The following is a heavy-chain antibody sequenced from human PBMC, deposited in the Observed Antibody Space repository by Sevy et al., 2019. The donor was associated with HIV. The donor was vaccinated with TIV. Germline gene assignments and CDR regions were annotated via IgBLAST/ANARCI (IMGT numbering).Heavy chain of an antibody. CDR3: ARRGFDSSGYPQYYFDY. CDR2: IYPGDPDI. D-gene: IGHD3-22*01. J-gene: IGHJ4*02. V-gene: IGHV5-51*01. Sequence: GESLKISCKGSGYRLISYWIGWVRQMPGKGLEWMGIIYPGDPDISYSPSFQGQVTISADKSISTAYLQWSSLQASDTAMYFCARRGFDSSGYPQYYFDYWGQGTLVTVSS. CDR1: GYRLISYW.